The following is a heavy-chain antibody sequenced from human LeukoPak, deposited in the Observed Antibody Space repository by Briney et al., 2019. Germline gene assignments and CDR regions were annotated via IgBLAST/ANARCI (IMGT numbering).Heavy chain of an antibody. CDR2: INHSGST. J-gene: IGHJ4*02. Sequence: PSETLSLTCAVYGGSFSGYYWSWIRQPPGKGLEWIGEINHSGSTNYNPSLKSRVTISVDTSKNQFSLKLSSVTAADTAVYYCARDRPMGGSYDYWGQGTLVTVSS. D-gene: IGHD1-26*01. CDR1: GGSFSGYY. CDR3: ARDRPMGGSYDY. V-gene: IGHV4-34*01.